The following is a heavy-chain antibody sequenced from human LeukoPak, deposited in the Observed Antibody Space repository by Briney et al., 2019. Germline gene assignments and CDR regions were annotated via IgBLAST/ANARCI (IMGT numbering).Heavy chain of an antibody. Sequence: SETLSLTCAVSGGSISSSSYYWGWIRQPPGKGLEWIGSIYYSGSTYYNPPLKSRVTISVDTSKNQFSLKLSSVTAADTAVYYCARHYSIVVVPAAIFDYWGQGTLVTVSS. CDR3: ARHYSIVVVPAAIFDY. CDR2: IYYSGST. J-gene: IGHJ4*02. V-gene: IGHV4-39*01. CDR1: GGSISSSSYY. D-gene: IGHD2-2*01.